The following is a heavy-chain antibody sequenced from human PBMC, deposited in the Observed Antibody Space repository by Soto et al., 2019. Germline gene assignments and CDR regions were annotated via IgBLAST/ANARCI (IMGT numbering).Heavy chain of an antibody. V-gene: IGHV3-48*02. CDR3: VRGNIAYSCINSRPCGMDV. CDR1: GFTFTMYS. D-gene: IGHD1-26*01. Sequence: EVPLVESGGGLVQPGGSLRLYCAASGFTFTMYSMSWFRQAPGKGLEWVSYISGSSDTIYYADSAKGRFTISRDNAKNSLYLQMNSLRDEDTAVYYCVRGNIAYSCINSRPCGMDVWGQGTTVTVSS. CDR2: ISGSSDTI. J-gene: IGHJ6*02.